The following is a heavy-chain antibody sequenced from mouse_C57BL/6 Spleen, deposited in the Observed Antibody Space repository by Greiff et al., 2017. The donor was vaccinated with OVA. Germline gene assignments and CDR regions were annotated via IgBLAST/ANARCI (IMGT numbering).Heavy chain of an antibody. V-gene: IGHV1-50*01. Sequence: QVQLQQPGAELVHPGPSFNLSCKASGYTFTSYWMQWVKQRPGQGLEWIGEIDPSDSYTNYNQKFKGKATLTVDTSSSTAYMQLSSLTSEDSAVYYCARRGGYYVAMDYWGQGTSVTVSS. CDR2: IDPSDSYT. CDR1: GYTFTSYW. D-gene: IGHD2-3*01. J-gene: IGHJ4*01. CDR3: ARRGGYYVAMDY.